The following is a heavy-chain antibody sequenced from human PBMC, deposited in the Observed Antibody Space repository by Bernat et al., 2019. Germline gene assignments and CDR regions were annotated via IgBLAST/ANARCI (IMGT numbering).Heavy chain of an antibody. J-gene: IGHJ4*02. CDR3: AKANSRYYYGSGSYYNDY. CDR1: VFTFSSYG. V-gene: IGHV3-30*18. D-gene: IGHD3-10*01. Sequence: QVQLVESGGGVVQPGRSLRLSCAASVFTFSSYGMHWVRQAPGKGLEWVAVISHDGGNKYYADSVKGRFTISRDNSKNTLYLQMNSLRAEDTAVYYCAKANSRYYYGSGSYYNDYWGQGTLVTVSS. CDR2: ISHDGGNK.